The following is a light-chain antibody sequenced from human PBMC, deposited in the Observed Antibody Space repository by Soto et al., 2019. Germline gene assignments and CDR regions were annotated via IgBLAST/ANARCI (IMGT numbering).Light chain of an antibody. CDR1: SSDIGAYDH. J-gene: IGLJ1*01. CDR3: ISYTVSRSYV. CDR2: SVS. V-gene: IGLV2-14*01. Sequence: QSVLTQPASVSGSPGQSITISCSGTSSDIGAYDHVAWFQQFPGKTPKLVIYSVSNRPSGVSYRFSGSKPGNTASLTISGLQADDEADYYCISYTVSRSYVFGPGTKVTVL.